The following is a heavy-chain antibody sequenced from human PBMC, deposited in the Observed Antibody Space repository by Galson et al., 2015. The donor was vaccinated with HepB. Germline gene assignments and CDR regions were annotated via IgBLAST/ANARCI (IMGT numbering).Heavy chain of an antibody. CDR2: ISASGDGT. D-gene: IGHD5-18*01. V-gene: IGHV3-23*01. CDR3: AKADKIQFWHGIYYYYGMDV. Sequence: SLRLSCAASGITLSSYDMSWVRQAPGKGLEWVSAISASGDGTTYADSVKGRFTVSRDISKNTLYLQLNSLRAEDTAVYYCAKADKIQFWHGIYYYYGMDVWGQGTTVTVSS. CDR1: GITLSSYD. J-gene: IGHJ6*02.